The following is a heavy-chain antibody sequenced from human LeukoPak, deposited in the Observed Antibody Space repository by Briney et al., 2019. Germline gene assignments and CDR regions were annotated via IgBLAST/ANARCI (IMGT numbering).Heavy chain of an antibody. CDR3: ARDALRGWFDP. V-gene: IGHV3-33*01. Sequence: GRSLRFSCAASGFTFSSYGMHWVRQAPGKGLEWVAVIWYDGSNKYYADSVKGRFTISRDNSKNTLYLQMNSLRAEDTAVYYCARDALRGWFDPWGQGTLVTVSS. CDR2: IWYDGSNK. CDR1: GFTFSSYG. J-gene: IGHJ5*02.